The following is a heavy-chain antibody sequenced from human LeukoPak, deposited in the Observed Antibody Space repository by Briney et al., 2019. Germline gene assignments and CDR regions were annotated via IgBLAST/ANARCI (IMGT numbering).Heavy chain of an antibody. D-gene: IGHD6-19*01. V-gene: IGHV3-21*01. J-gene: IGHJ4*02. Sequence: GGSLRLSCAASRFTFSSYSMNWVRQAPGKGLEWVSSISSSSSYIYYAASVKGRFTISRDNAKNSLYLQMNSLRAEDTAVYYCARGISSGWYVGPRYFDYWGQGTLVTVSS. CDR2: ISSSSSYI. CDR1: RFTFSSYS. CDR3: ARGISSGWYVGPRYFDY.